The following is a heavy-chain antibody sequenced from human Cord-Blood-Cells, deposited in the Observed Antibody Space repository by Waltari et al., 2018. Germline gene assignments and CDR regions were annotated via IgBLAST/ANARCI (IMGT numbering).Heavy chain of an antibody. CDR3: AATLSVTFDY. CDR2: IYYSWST. D-gene: IGHD4-17*01. CDR1: GGSISSSSYY. Sequence: QLQLQESGPGLVKPSETLSLTCTVSGGSISSSSYYWGWIRQPPGKGLEWIGSIYYSWSTYDNPSLKSRVTISVDTSKNQFSLKLSSVTAADTAVYYCAATLSVTFDYWGQGTLVTVSS. J-gene: IGHJ4*02. V-gene: IGHV4-39*01.